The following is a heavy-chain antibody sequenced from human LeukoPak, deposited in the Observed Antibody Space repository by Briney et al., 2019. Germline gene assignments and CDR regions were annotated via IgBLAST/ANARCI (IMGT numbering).Heavy chain of an antibody. CDR3: ARAPAAVVPKKYYFDY. J-gene: IGHJ4*02. D-gene: IGHD2-21*01. CDR1: GGSIRSYF. V-gene: IGHV4-59*01. CDR2: IYYSGST. Sequence: SETLSLTCTVSGGSIRSYFWSWIRQPPGKGLEWIGYIYYSGSTNYNPSLKSRVTISVDTSKNQFSLKLSSVTAADTAVYYCARAPAAVVPKKYYFDYWGQGTLVTVSS.